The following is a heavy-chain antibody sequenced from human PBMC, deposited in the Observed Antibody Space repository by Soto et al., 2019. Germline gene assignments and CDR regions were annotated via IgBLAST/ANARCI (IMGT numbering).Heavy chain of an antibody. CDR2: IYHSGST. CDR1: GGSISSGGYS. V-gene: IGHV4-30-2*01. CDR3: ARGAIFDY. J-gene: IGHJ4*02. Sequence: SETLSLTCAVSGGSISSGGYSWSWIRQPPGKGLEWIGYIYHSGSTYYNPSLKSRVTISVDRSKNQFSLKLSSVTAADTAVYYCARGAIFDYWGQGTLVTVSS.